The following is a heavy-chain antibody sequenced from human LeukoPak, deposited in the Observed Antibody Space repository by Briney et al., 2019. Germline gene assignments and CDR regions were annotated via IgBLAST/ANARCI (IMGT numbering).Heavy chain of an antibody. CDR1: GFTFSSYA. CDR3: AKGSKAVLFTRDHYMDV. CDR2: IRYDGSNK. Sequence: GGSLRLSCAASGFTFSSYAMHWVRQAPGKGLEWVAFIRYDGSNKYYADSVKGRFTISRDNSKNTLYLQMNSLRAEDTAVYFCAKGSKAVLFTRDHYMDVWGKGTTVTISS. V-gene: IGHV3-30*02. D-gene: IGHD6-19*01. J-gene: IGHJ6*03.